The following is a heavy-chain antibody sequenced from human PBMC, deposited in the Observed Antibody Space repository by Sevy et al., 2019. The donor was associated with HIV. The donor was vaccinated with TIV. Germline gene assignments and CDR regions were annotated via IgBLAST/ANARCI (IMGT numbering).Heavy chain of an antibody. CDR3: ARTPLLILPGATDLYFDN. CDR1: GGTFSNYA. CDR2: IIPIFGTT. J-gene: IGHJ4*02. Sequence: ASVKVSCKASGGTFSNYALSWVRQAPGQGLEWMGGIIPIFGTTNFAQTFQGRVTITADESTSTAYMELSSLRSADTAVYFCARTPLLILPGATDLYFDNWGQGTLVTVSS. V-gene: IGHV1-69*13. D-gene: IGHD2-2*01.